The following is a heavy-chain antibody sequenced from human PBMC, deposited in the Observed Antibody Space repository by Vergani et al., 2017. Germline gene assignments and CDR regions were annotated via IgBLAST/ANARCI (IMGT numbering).Heavy chain of an antibody. J-gene: IGHJ4*02. CDR1: GYSFTSYW. D-gene: IGHD3-22*01. Sequence: EVQLVQSGAEVKTPGESLRISCKSSGYSFTSYWISWVRQMPGKGLEWMGRIDPSDSYTNYSPSFQGHVTISAYKSISTAYLQWSSLKASDTAVYYCVRRGYFDSSGYPDYWGQGTLVTVSS. V-gene: IGHV5-10-1*03. CDR2: IDPSDSYT. CDR3: VRRGYFDSSGYPDY.